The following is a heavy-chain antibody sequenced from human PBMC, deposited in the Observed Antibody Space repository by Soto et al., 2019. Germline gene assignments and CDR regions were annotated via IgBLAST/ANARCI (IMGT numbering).Heavy chain of an antibody. J-gene: IGHJ6*02. CDR2: LYHSGTT. V-gene: IGHV4-59*01. CDR1: GDSIKNYF. D-gene: IGHD3-10*01. Sequence: SETLSLTCTVSGDSIKNYFWSWVRQPPGKGLEWIGHLYHSGTTNYSPALKSRVTMSIDQSKNQFSLSLNSVTAADTAVYYCARESTMVRGVDYGMDVWGQGTTVTVSS. CDR3: ARESTMVRGVDYGMDV.